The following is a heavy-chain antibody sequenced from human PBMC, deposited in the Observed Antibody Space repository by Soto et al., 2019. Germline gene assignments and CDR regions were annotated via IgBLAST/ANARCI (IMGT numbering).Heavy chain of an antibody. CDR3: ARRIGHDDFDI. V-gene: IGHV5-51*01. Sequence: PGAYLKISCKRCGYTFITYWIGWVRQMPGKGLEWMVIIYPGDSVTRYSASFRGQVTLSDDKSISNAYLQWSSRKASDTAMYYCARRIGHDDFDICGQVKRVTVSS. J-gene: IGHJ3*02. CDR2: IYPGDSVT. CDR1: GYTFITYW.